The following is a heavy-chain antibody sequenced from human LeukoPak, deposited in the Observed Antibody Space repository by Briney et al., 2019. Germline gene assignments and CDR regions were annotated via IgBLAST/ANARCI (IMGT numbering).Heavy chain of an antibody. CDR1: GFTFSSFW. Sequence: GGSLRLSCAASGFTFSSFWMSWVRQTPGKGLEWVANIKEDGSEKYYVDSVRGRFTISRDNAKNSLYLQMNSVRAEDTAVYYCASLDAAVVTQGYWGQGTLVTVSS. D-gene: IGHD5-18*01. CDR3: ASLDAAVVTQGY. J-gene: IGHJ4*02. V-gene: IGHV3-7*01. CDR2: IKEDGSEK.